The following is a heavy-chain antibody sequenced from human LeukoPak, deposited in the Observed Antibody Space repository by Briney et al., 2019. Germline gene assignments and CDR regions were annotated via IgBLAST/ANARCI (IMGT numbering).Heavy chain of an antibody. Sequence: PSETLSLTCAVYGGSFSGYYWSWIRQPPGKGLEWIGEINHSGSTNYNPSLKSRVTISVDTSKNQFSLKLSPVTAADTAVYYCARALWGIAARYFDYWGQGTLVTVSS. V-gene: IGHV4-34*01. D-gene: IGHD6-6*01. CDR1: GGSFSGYY. J-gene: IGHJ4*02. CDR2: INHSGST. CDR3: ARALWGIAARYFDY.